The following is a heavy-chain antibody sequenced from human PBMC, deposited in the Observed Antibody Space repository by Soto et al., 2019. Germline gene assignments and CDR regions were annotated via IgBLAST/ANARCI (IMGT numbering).Heavy chain of an antibody. D-gene: IGHD3-16*01. CDR1: GFTFSSYA. CDR3: VKDSGGEDY. CDR2: ISSNGGST. J-gene: IGHJ4*02. Sequence: GGSLRLSCSPSGFTFSSYAMHWVRQAPRKGLEYVSAISSNGGSTYYADSVKDRFTITRDNSKNTLYLQISSLRAEDTAMYYCVKDSGGEDYWGQGTLVTVSS. V-gene: IGHV3-64D*06.